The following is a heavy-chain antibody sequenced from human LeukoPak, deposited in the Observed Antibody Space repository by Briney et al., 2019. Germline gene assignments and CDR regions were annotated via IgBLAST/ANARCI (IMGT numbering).Heavy chain of an antibody. CDR1: GFSFSNNY. CDR2: IYSGGRT. V-gene: IGHV3-53*01. Sequence: GGSLRLSCAASGFSFSNNYMTWVRQAPGKGLQCVSIIYSGGRTDYSGSVKGRFTISRDNSKNTLYLQMNNLRAEDTAVYYCARDPAVAGDWGQGTMVTVSS. D-gene: IGHD6-19*01. CDR3: ARDPAVAGD. J-gene: IGHJ3*01.